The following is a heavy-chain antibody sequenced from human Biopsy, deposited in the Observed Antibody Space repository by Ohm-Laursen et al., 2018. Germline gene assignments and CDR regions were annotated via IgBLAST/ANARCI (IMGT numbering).Heavy chain of an antibody. J-gene: IGHJ4*02. Sequence: SLRLSCAASGFPVSDYYMSWIRQAPGRGLEWVSDINSSGSIKYHAESVKGRFTISRDNAMNSVYLQMNSLRGEDTAVYYCARAVGIAAAPIDYWGQGTLVTVSS. CDR1: GFPVSDYY. V-gene: IGHV3-11*01. D-gene: IGHD2-15*01. CDR2: INSSGSIK. CDR3: ARAVGIAAAPIDY.